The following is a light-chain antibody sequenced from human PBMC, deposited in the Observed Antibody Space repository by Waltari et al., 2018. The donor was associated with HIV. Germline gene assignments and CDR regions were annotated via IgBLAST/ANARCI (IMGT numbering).Light chain of an antibody. J-gene: IGLJ2*01. Sequence: QSALTQPPSASGSPGQSVTVSCTGTSSDIGYFNYVSWSQQHPGKAPKLLIYDVNKRPSGVPDRFSASKSGATASLTVSGLLAEDEADYYCAAYAGNNIVIFGGGTKVTV. CDR3: AAYAGNNIVI. CDR2: DVN. V-gene: IGLV2-8*01. CDR1: SSDIGYFNY.